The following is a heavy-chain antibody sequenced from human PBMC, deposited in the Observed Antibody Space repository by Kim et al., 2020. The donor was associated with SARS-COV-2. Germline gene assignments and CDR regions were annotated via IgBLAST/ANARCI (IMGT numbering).Heavy chain of an antibody. CDR2: IYPGDSDT. Sequence: GESLKISCKGSGYSFTSYWIGWVRQMPGKGLEWMGIIYPGDSDTRYSPSFQGQVTISADKSISTAYLQWSSLKASDTAMYYCARRITIFGVAPYFDPWGQGTLVTVSS. CDR1: GYSFTSYW. D-gene: IGHD3-3*01. CDR3: ARRITIFGVAPYFDP. J-gene: IGHJ5*02. V-gene: IGHV5-51*01.